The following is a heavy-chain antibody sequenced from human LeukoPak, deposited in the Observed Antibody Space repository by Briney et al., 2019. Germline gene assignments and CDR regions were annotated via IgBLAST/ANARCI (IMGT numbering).Heavy chain of an antibody. CDR2: MNPNSGNT. Sequence: GASVKVSCKASGGTFSSYAISWVRQATGQGLEWMGWMNPNSGNTGYAQKFQGRVTMTRNTSISTAYMELSSLRSEDTAVYYCARSPGQGAFDIWGQGTMVTVSS. D-gene: IGHD1-14*01. V-gene: IGHV1-8*02. CDR1: GGTFSSYA. CDR3: ARSPGQGAFDI. J-gene: IGHJ3*02.